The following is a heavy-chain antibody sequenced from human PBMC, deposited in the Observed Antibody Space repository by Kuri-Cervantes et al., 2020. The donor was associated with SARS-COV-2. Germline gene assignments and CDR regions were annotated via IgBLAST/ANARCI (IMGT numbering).Heavy chain of an antibody. Sequence: LSLTCVASGFSFSSYGMHWVRQAPGKGLEWVALISYDGSDKDYADSVKGRFIISRDNSKNTVYLQMNTLRAEDTAVYYCAREEDSSSSSLFDYWGQGTLVTVSS. V-gene: IGHV3-30*03. J-gene: IGHJ4*02. CDR3: AREEDSSSSSLFDY. D-gene: IGHD6-6*01. CDR1: GFSFSSYG. CDR2: ISYDGSDK.